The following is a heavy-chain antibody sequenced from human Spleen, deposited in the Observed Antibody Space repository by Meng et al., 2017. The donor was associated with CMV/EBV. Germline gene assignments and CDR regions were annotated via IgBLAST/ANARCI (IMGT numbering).Heavy chain of an antibody. CDR2: INHSGST. CDR3: ARGRAGDVLLWFGEPETNHYYFDY. D-gene: IGHD3-10*01. J-gene: IGHJ4*02. V-gene: IGHV4-34*01. Sequence: WSWIRQPPGKGLEWIGEINHSGSTNYNPSLKSRVTISVDTSKNQFSLKLSSVTAADTAVYYCARGRAGDVLLWFGEPETNHYYFDYWGQGTLVTVSS.